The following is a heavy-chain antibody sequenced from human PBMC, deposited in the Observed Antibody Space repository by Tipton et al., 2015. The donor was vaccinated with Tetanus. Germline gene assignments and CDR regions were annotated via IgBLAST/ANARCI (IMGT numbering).Heavy chain of an antibody. CDR1: GGSINSGTYS. V-gene: IGHV4-39*01. CDR3: ARIYDFWSGYYSDH. D-gene: IGHD3-3*01. Sequence: TLSLTCTVSGGSINSGTYSWGWIRQPPGKGLEWIGSVYNSGSTYYNPSLKSRVTISVDTSKNQFSLKLSSVTAADTAVYYCARIYDFWSGYYSDHWGQGTLVTVSS. J-gene: IGHJ4*02. CDR2: VYNSGST.